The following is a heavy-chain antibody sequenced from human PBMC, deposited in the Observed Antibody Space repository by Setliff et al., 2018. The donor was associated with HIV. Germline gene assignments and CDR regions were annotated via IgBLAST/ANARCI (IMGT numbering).Heavy chain of an antibody. CDR2: IHASGKT. D-gene: IGHD2-21*02. CDR1: GDTDFY. V-gene: IGHV4-4*09. CDR3: ATLDPSGGNFLAY. J-gene: IGHJ4*02. Sequence: PSETLSLTCTVSGDTDFYWNWIRQPPGKGPEWIGYIHASGKTNYNPSLKSRVTISLDTSKMQFSLHLTSVTAADTAVYYCATLDPSGGNFLAYWGQGTLVTVSS.